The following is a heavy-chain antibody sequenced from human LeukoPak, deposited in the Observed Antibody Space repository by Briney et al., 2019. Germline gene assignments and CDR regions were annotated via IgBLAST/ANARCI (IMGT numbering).Heavy chain of an antibody. Sequence: GGSLRLSCAASGFTFSNYWMHWVRQAPGKGLVWVSRINTDGSSTDYADSVKGRFTITRDNAKNTLYLQMNSLRAEDTAVYYCARDLRTTGAFDIWGQGTMVTVSS. CDR2: INTDGSST. D-gene: IGHD4-17*01. CDR3: ARDLRTTGAFDI. V-gene: IGHV3-74*01. J-gene: IGHJ3*02. CDR1: GFTFSNYW.